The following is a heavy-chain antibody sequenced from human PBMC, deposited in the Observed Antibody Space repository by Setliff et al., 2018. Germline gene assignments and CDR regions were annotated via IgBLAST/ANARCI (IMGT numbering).Heavy chain of an antibody. CDR2: IFYSGST. J-gene: IGHJ3*02. CDR3: VRHIIIRSPTTSNAFDI. V-gene: IGHV4-59*08. CDR1: GGSMSNYY. Sequence: SETLSLTCTVSGGSMSNYYWSWIRQPPGRGMEWIGYIFYSGSTSYIPSLKSRVSISIDASKNQFSLKLSSVTAADTAVYYCVRHIIIRSPTTSNAFDIWGQGTMVTVSS. D-gene: IGHD3-3*01.